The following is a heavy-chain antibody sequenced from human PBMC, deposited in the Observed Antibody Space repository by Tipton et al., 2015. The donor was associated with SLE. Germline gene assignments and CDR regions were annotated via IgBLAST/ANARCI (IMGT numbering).Heavy chain of an antibody. Sequence: TLSLTCTVSGDSISNGDDYWSWIRQPPGKGLEWIGNIYYGGGTYYNPSLESRVTISVDTSKNQFSLKLSSVTAADTAVYYCATQGYYDSSFDYWGQGTLVTVSS. CDR3: ATQGYYDSSFDY. D-gene: IGHD3-16*01. J-gene: IGHJ4*02. V-gene: IGHV4-30-4*08. CDR1: GDSISNGDDY. CDR2: IYYGGGT.